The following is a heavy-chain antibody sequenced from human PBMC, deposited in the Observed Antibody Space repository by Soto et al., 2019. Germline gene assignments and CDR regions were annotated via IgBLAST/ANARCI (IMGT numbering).Heavy chain of an antibody. V-gene: IGHV3-48*03. CDR2: ISSSGSTK. J-gene: IGHJ4*02. D-gene: IGHD5-12*01. Sequence: EAQLVESGGGLVQPGGSLRLSCAASGFTFSRYEMNWVRQAPGEGLEWVSYISSSGSTKYYADSVKGRFTISRDNAKNSLYLQMNSLRVEDTAVYYCARVGDGYNLNYWGQGTLVTVSS. CDR1: GFTFSRYE. CDR3: ARVGDGYNLNY.